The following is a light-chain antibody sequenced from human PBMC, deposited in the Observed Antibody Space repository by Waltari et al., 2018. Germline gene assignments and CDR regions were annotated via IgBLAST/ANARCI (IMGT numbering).Light chain of an antibody. J-gene: IGLJ2*01. Sequence: QSALTQPASVSGSPGQTITIPCTGTTSDVGSYHYVSWYQRHPGKAPKLIIYDVYIRPSGVSSRFSGSKSGNTASLTISGLQAEDECDYYCSSYTDDTTLDVIFGGGTKLTVL. CDR1: TSDVGSYHY. CDR2: DVY. CDR3: SSYTDDTTLDVI. V-gene: IGLV2-14*03.